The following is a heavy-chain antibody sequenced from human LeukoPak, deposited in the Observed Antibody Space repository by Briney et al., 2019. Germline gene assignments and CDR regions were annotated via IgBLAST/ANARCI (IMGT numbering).Heavy chain of an antibody. Sequence: PGGSLRLSCAASGFTFSSYSMNWVRQAPGKGLEWVSYISSSSSTIYYADSVKGRFTISRDNAKNSLYLQMNSLRAEDTAVYYCARNPSTRVVPAAIDFDYWGQGTLVTVSS. D-gene: IGHD2-2*02. CDR1: GFTFSSYS. CDR3: ARNPSTRVVPAAIDFDY. CDR2: ISSSSSTI. V-gene: IGHV3-48*01. J-gene: IGHJ4*02.